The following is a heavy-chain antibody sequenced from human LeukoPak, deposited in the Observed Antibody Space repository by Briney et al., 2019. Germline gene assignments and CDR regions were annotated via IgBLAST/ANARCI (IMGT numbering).Heavy chain of an antibody. CDR3: ARDITIFGVVKGNYMDV. D-gene: IGHD3-3*01. CDR2: IRYDGSNK. CDR1: GFTFSSYG. Sequence: GGSLRLPCAASGFTFSSYGMHWVRQAPGKGLEWVAFIRYDGSNKYYADSVKGRFTISRDNSKNTLYLQMNSLRAEDTAVYYCARDITIFGVVKGNYMDVWGKGTTVTVSS. V-gene: IGHV3-30*02. J-gene: IGHJ6*03.